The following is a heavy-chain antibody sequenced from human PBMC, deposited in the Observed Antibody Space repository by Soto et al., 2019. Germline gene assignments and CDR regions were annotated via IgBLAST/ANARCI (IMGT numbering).Heavy chain of an antibody. CDR2: ISGSGGST. D-gene: IGHD3-3*01. CDR1: GFTFSSYA. V-gene: IGHV3-23*01. J-gene: IGHJ4*02. CDR3: AKAQWLLYYYFDY. Sequence: PGGSLRLSCAASGFTFSSYAMSWIRQAPGKGLEWVSAISGSGGSTYYADSVKGRFTISRDNSKNTLYLQMNSLRAEDTAVYYCAKAQWLLYYYFDYWGQGTLVTVSS.